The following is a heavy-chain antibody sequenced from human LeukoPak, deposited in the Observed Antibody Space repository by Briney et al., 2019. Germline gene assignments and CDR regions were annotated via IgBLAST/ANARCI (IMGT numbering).Heavy chain of an antibody. D-gene: IGHD6-19*01. CDR1: GGSVSSGRYD. V-gene: IGHV4-61*01. Sequence: PSETLSLTCTVSGGSVSSGRYDWNWIRQPPGKGLEWIGYINYSGSTNYNPSLKSRVTISVDTSKNQFSLKLSSVTAADTAVYYCARDGGTGWTRGQGTLVTVSS. J-gene: IGHJ4*02. CDR2: INYSGST. CDR3: ARDGGTGWT.